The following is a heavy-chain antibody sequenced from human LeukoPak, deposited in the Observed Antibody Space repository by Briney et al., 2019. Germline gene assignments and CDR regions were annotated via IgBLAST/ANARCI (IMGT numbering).Heavy chain of an antibody. CDR1: GYTFTSYG. Sequence: ASVKVSCKASGYTFTSYGISWVRQAPGQVLEWMGWISAYNGNTNYAQKLQGRVTMTTDTSTSTAYMELRSLRSDDTAVYYCARGSCSSTSCLLFDIWGQGTMVTVSS. V-gene: IGHV1-18*01. D-gene: IGHD2-2*01. CDR3: ARGSCSSTSCLLFDI. J-gene: IGHJ3*02. CDR2: ISAYNGNT.